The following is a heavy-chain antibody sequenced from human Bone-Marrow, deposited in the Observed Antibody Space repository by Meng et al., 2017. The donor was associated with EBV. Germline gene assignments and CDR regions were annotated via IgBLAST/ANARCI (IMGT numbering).Heavy chain of an antibody. CDR1: CGTCADYR. CDR3: ASPLGGSIAPV. J-gene: IGHJ4*02. CDR2: IIPLFGTT. Sequence: QLRLGQGGVAVTTPGAWMKSSCKFSCGTCADYRIYWVRRAPGQGLGCMGAIIPLFGTTESAQTLQGRVTIRADKSSMTVYMELTSLTYDDTAFYYCASPLGGSIAPVWGQGTLVTVSS. V-gene: IGHV1-69*06. D-gene: IGHD3-16*01.